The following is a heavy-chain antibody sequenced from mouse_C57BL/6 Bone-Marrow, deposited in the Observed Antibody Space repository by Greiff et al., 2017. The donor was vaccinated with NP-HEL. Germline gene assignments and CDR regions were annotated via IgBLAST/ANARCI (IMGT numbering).Heavy chain of an antibody. J-gene: IGHJ2*01. CDR3: ARESGYDY. Sequence: QVQLQQPGAELVRPGSSVKLSCKASGYTFTSYWMDRVKQRPGQGLEWIGNIYPSDSETHYNQKFKDKATLTVDKSSSTAYMQLSSLTSEDSAVYYCARESGYDYWGQGTTLTVSS. V-gene: IGHV1-61*01. D-gene: IGHD2-2*01. CDR2: IYPSDSET. CDR1: GYTFTSYW.